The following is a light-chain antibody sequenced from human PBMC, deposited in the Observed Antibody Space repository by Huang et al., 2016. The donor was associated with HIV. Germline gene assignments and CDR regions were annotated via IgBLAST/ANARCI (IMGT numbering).Light chain of an antibody. V-gene: IGKV3-15*01. CDR3: QQYKNWPPLT. Sequence: EIVMTQSPATLSVSPGERATLYCRASQRVSSNLAWYQQKPGQAPRLLIYGASTRATGLPARFSGSRSGTEFTLTIRSLQSEDFAVYYCQQYKNWPPLTFGGGTKVEIK. J-gene: IGKJ4*01. CDR2: GAS. CDR1: QRVSSN.